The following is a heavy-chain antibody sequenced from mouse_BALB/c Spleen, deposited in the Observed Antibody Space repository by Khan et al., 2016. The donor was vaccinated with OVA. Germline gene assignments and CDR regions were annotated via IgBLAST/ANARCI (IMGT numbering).Heavy chain of an antibody. CDR2: INPSTGYT. CDR3: AKRGLRWDFDY. V-gene: IGHV1-7*01. CDR1: GYTFINYW. Sequence: QIQLVQSGAELAKPGASVKMSCKASGYTFINYWILWIKQRPGQGLEWIGYINPSTGYTEYNQNFKDKVTLTADISSSTAYMQLSSLSSEDSAVYYCAKRGLRWDFDYWGQGPTLTVSS. J-gene: IGHJ2*01. D-gene: IGHD1-1*01.